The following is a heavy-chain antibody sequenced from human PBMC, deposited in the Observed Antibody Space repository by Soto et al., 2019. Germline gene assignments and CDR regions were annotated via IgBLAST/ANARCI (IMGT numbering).Heavy chain of an antibody. CDR2: ISGYGSAK. Sequence: GGSLRLSCAASGFTFSTYNMNWVRQAPGKGLEWVSYISGYGSAKNYADSVKGRFTISRENIENSLNLQMSSLRAEDTAVYYYVTWNSNWNFWGQGTLVTVSS. D-gene: IGHD1-1*01. J-gene: IGHJ4*02. V-gene: IGHV3-48*01. CDR3: VTWNSNWNF. CDR1: GFTFSTYN.